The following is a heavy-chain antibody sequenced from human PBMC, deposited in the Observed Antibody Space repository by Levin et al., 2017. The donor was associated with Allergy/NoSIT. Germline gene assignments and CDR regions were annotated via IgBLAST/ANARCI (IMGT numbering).Heavy chain of an antibody. CDR3: ARDLQLGARWWLTNYYYYYMDV. V-gene: IGHV1-3*01. D-gene: IGHD7-27*01. Sequence: ASVKVSCKASGYTFTSYAMHWVRQAPGQRLEWMGWINAGNGNTKYSQKFQGRVTITRDTSASTAYMELSSLRSEDTAVYYCARDLQLGARWWLTNYYYYYMDVWGKGTTVTVSS. CDR1: GYTFTSYA. CDR2: INAGNGNT. J-gene: IGHJ6*03.